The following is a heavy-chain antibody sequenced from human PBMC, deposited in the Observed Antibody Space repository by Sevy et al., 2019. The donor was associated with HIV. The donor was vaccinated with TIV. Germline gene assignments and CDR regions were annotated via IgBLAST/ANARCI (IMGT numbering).Heavy chain of an antibody. CDR2: INWNGGST. J-gene: IGHJ3*01. CDR3: ARRVRNYYDSSGADDVFDV. D-gene: IGHD3-22*01. Sequence: GGSLRLSCAASGFTFDDYGMSWVRQAPGKGLEWVSGINWNGGSTGYAESVKGRLTISRDNAKNSLYLQMNSLRAEDTALYYCARRVRNYYDSSGADDVFDVWGQGTMVTVSS. CDR1: GFTFDDYG. V-gene: IGHV3-20*04.